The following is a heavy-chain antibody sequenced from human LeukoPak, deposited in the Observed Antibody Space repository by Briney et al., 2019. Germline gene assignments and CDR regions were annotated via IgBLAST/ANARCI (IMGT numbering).Heavy chain of an antibody. D-gene: IGHD3-22*01. CDR1: GFTFSSYG. CDR2: IWYDGSNK. V-gene: IGHV3-33*01. J-gene: IGHJ6*02. Sequence: GGSLRLSCTASGFTFSSYGMHWVRQAPGKGLEWVAVIWYDGSNKYYADSVKGRFTISRDNSKNTLYLQMNSLRAEDTAVYYCARVDSYYYDSSGYYSCYGMDVWGQGTTVTVSS. CDR3: ARVDSYYYDSSGYYSCYGMDV.